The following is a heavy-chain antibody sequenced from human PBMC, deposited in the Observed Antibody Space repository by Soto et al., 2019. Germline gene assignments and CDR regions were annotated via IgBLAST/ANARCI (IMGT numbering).Heavy chain of an antibody. J-gene: IGHJ4*02. CDR1: GFTFSSYG. Sequence: QVQLVESGGGVVQPGRSLRLSCAASGFTFSSYGMHWVRQAPGKGLEWVAVIWYDGSNKYYADSVKGRFTISRDNSKNTLYLQMNSLRAEDTAVYYCARGPAFWSGYYYFDYWGQGTLVTVSS. CDR2: IWYDGSNK. D-gene: IGHD3-3*01. V-gene: IGHV3-33*01. CDR3: ARGPAFWSGYYYFDY.